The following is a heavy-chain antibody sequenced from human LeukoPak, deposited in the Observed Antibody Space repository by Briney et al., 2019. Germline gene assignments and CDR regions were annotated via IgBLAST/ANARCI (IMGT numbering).Heavy chain of an antibody. CDR2: INPSGGST. CDR1: GYTFTSYY. Sequence: ASVKVSCKASGYTFTSYYVHWVRQAPGQGLEWMGIINPSGGSTSYAQEFQGRVTMTRDTSTSTVYMELSSLRSEDTAVYYCARAAFRNYYFDYWGQGTLVTVSS. CDR3: ARAAFRNYYFDY. J-gene: IGHJ4*02. V-gene: IGHV1-46*01.